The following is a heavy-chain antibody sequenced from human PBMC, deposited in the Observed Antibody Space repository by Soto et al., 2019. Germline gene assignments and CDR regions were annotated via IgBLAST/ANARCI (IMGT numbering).Heavy chain of an antibody. CDR1: GFTFSNYY. D-gene: IGHD3-10*01. Sequence: GGSLRLSCAVSGFTFSNYYMTWIRQAPGKGLEWVSYISSDGSAIYYADSVKGRFTISRDDDKYSLYLQMNSLRAEDTAVYYCAREGGRDYYGSGTYPIWFDPWGHGTLVTVSS. CDR2: ISSDGSAI. V-gene: IGHV3-11*01. CDR3: AREGGRDYYGSGTYPIWFDP. J-gene: IGHJ5*02.